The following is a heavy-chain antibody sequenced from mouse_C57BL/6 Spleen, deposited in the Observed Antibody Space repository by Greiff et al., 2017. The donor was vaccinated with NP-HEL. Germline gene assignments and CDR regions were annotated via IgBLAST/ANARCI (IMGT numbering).Heavy chain of an antibody. V-gene: IGHV1-18*01. CDR2: INPNNGGT. CDR1: GYTFTDYN. D-gene: IGHD1-1*01. J-gene: IGHJ1*03. Sequence: EVQLQQSGPELVKPGASVKIPCKASGYTFTDYNMDWVKQSHGKSLEWIGDINPNNGGTIYNQKFKGKATLTVDKSSSTAYMELRSLTSEDTAVYYCARDGLITTVRYFDVWGTGTTVTVSS. CDR3: ARDGLITTVRYFDV.